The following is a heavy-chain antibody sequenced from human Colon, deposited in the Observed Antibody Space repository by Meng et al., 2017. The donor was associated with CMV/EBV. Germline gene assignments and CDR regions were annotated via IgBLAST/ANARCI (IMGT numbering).Heavy chain of an antibody. J-gene: IGHJ4*02. CDR3: AKGHTYCSTGNCYPDY. CDR2: IRYDGTKK. Sequence: GGSLRLSCAASGFTFSSYSMNWVRQAPGKGLEWVAFIRYDGTKKYYVDSVKGRFTISRDNSKNTLSLEMNSLRPDDTAVYYCAKGHTYCSTGNCYPDYWGQGTLVTVSS. D-gene: IGHD2-8*01. V-gene: IGHV3-30*02. CDR1: GFTFSSYS.